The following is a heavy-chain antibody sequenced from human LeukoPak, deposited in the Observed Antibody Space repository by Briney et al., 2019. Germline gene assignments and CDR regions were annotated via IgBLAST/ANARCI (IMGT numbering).Heavy chain of an antibody. V-gene: IGHV3-74*01. D-gene: IGHD1-14*01. Sequence: GGSLRLSCAASGFTFSSYWMHWVRQALGKGLVWVSRINSDGCSTSYADSVKGRFTISRDNAKNTLYLQMNSLRAEDTAVYYCARGGIGGYFDYWGQGTLVTVSS. CDR1: GFTFSSYW. CDR3: ARGGIGGYFDY. J-gene: IGHJ4*02. CDR2: INSDGCST.